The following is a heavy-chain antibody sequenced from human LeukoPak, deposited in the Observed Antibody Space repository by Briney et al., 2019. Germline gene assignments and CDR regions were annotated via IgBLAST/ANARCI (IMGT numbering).Heavy chain of an antibody. V-gene: IGHV4-34*01. CDR2: INHSGST. D-gene: IGHD3-22*01. CDR3: ARGRPPTTYYYDSSGFPRFDY. J-gene: IGHJ4*02. CDR1: GGSFSGYY. Sequence: PSETLSLTCAVYGGSFSGYYWSWIRQPPGKGLEWIGEINHSGSTNYNPSLKSRVTISVDTSKNQFSLKLSSVTAADTAVYYCARGRPPTTYYYDSSGFPRFDYWGQGTLVTVSS.